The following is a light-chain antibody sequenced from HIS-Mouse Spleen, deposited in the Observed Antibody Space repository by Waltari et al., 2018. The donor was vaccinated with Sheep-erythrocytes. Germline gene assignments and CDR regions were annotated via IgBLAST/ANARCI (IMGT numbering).Light chain of an antibody. CDR2: GKN. CDR3: NSRDSSGNHLV. J-gene: IGLJ3*02. CDR1: SLRSYY. Sequence: SSELTQDPAVSVALGQTVRITCQGDSLRSYYASWYQQKPAQAPLLVIYGKNNRPPGIPDRFSGSSSGNTASLTITGAQAEDEADYYCNSRDSSGNHLVFGGGTKLTVL. V-gene: IGLV3-19*01.